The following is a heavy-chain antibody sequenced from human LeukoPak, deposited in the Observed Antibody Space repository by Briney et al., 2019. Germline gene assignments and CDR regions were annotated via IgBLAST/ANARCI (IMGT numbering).Heavy chain of an antibody. V-gene: IGHV4-61*01. J-gene: IGHJ4*02. D-gene: IGHD3-22*01. CDR2: IYYSGST. CDR3: ARRVSSGYSDY. Sequence: SETLSLTCTVSGGSVSSGIYYWSWIRQPPGKGLEWFGYIYYSGSTNYNPSLKSRVTISIDTSKNQFSLKLSSVTAADTALYYCARRVSSGYSDYWGQGTLVTVSS. CDR1: GGSVSSGIYY.